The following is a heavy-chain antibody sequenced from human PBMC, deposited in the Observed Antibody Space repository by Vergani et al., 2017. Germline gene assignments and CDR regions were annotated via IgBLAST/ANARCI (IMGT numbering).Heavy chain of an antibody. J-gene: IGHJ5*02. D-gene: IGHD3-3*01. V-gene: IGHV1-69*01. CDR1: GGTFSSYA. Sequence: QVQLVQSGAEVKKPGSSVKVSCKASGGTFSSYAISWVRQAPGQGLEWMGGIIPIFGTANYAQKFQGRVTITADESTSTAYMELSRLGSEDTAVYYCARARRLRFLEWFDWFDPWGQGTLVTVSS. CDR3: ARARRLRFLEWFDWFDP. CDR2: IIPIFGTA.